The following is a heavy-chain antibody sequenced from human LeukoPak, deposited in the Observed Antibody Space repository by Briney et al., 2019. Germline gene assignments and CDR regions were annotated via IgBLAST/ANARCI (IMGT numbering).Heavy chain of an antibody. V-gene: IGHV4-34*01. D-gene: IGHD1-7*01. CDR2: INHSGST. CDR3: AAWYNWNYVGFDY. CDR1: GGSFSGYY. J-gene: IGHJ4*02. Sequence: SETLSLTCAVYGGSFSGYYWSWIRQPPGKGLEWIGEINHSGSTNYNPSLKSRVTISVDTSKNQFSLKLSSVTAADTAVYYCAAWYNWNYVGFDYWGQGTLVTVSS.